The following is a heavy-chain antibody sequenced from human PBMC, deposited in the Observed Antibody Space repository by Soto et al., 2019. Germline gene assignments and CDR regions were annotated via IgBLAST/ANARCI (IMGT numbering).Heavy chain of an antibody. CDR2: IYYSGST. CDR1: GGSISSYY. V-gene: IGHV4-59*08. D-gene: IGHD3-3*01. CDR3: ARQGMRSGYYYMDV. J-gene: IGHJ6*03. Sequence: SETLSLTCTVSGGSISSYYWSWIRQPPGKGLEWIGYIYYSGSTNYNPSLKSRVTISVDTSKNQFSLKLSSVTAADTAVYYCARQGMRSGYYYMDVWGKGTTVTVSS.